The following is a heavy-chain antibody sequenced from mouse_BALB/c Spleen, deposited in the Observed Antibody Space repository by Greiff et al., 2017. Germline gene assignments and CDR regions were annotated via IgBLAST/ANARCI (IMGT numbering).Heavy chain of an antibody. V-gene: IGHV14-1*02. CDR1: GFNIKDYY. CDR2: IDPENGNT. D-gene: IGHD2-14*01. CDR3: ARLRPGYVGWFGY. Sequence: EVQLQQSGAELVRPGALVKLSCKASGFNIKDYYMHWVKQRPEQGLEWIGWIDPENGNTIYDPKFQGKASITADTSSNTAYLQLSSLTSEDTAVYYCARLRPGYVGWFGYRGQGALVTGS. J-gene: IGHJ3*01.